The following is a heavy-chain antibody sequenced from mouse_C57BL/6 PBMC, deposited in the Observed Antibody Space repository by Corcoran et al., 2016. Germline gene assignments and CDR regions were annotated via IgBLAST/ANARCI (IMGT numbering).Heavy chain of an antibody. Sequence: EVQLQQSGPELVKPGASVKISCKASGYTFTDYYMNWVKQSHGKSLEWIGDMNPNNGGTSYNQKFKGKATLTVDKSSSTAYMELRSLTSEDSAVYYCASTMIKSWFAYWGQGTLVTVSA. CDR2: MNPNNGGT. CDR1: GYTFTDYY. V-gene: IGHV1-26*01. D-gene: IGHD2-4*01. J-gene: IGHJ3*01. CDR3: ASTMIKSWFAY.